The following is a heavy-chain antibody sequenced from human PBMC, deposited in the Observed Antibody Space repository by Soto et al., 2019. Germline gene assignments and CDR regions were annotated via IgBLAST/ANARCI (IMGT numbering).Heavy chain of an antibody. CDR3: AKVYSSSWSFYYYYGMDV. D-gene: IGHD6-13*01. Sequence: GGSLRLSCAASGFTFSSYGMHWVRQAPGKGLEWVAVIWYDGSNKYYADSVKGRFTISRDNSKNTLYLQMNSLRAEDTAVYYCAKVYSSSWSFYYYYGMDVWGQGTTVTVSS. CDR2: IWYDGSNK. V-gene: IGHV3-33*06. J-gene: IGHJ6*02. CDR1: GFTFSSYG.